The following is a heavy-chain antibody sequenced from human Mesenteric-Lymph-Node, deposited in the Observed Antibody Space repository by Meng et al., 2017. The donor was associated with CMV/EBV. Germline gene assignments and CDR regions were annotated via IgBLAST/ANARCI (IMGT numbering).Heavy chain of an antibody. Sequence: GESLKISCAASGFTFSSYWMSWVRQAPGKGLEWVANIKQDGSEKYYVDSVKGRFTISRDNAKNSLYLQMNSLRAEDTAVYYCARGRGNTYGYFDYWGQGALVTVSS. V-gene: IGHV3-7*01. CDR2: IKQDGSEK. J-gene: IGHJ4*02. CDR1: GFTFSSYW. D-gene: IGHD5-18*01. CDR3: ARGRGNTYGYFDY.